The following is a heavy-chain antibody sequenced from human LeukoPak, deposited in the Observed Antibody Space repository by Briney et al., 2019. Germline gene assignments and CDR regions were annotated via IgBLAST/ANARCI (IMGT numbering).Heavy chain of an antibody. J-gene: IGHJ3*02. V-gene: IGHV3-33*01. CDR3: VRDGFAFDI. D-gene: IGHD2-2*03. CDR2: ILSDGSKE. CDR1: GFTFSSYG. Sequence: GGSLRLSCAASGFTFSSYGMHWVRQAPGKGLEWVAVILSDGSKEFYTDSVKGRFTISRDNSKNTLYLQMNSLRAEDTAVYYCVRDGFAFDIWGQGTMVTVSS.